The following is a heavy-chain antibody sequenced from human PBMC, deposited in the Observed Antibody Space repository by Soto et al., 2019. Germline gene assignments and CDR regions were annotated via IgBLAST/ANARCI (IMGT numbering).Heavy chain of an antibody. Sequence: SETLCLICTFSVGSMSIGGYDRSWIRQHRGKGPEWIGYIYYSGSTYYNPSLKSRVTISVDTSKNQFSLKLSSVTAADTAVYYCARDLVVVAATQVSYYYGMDVWGQGTTVPGSS. CDR2: IYYSGST. V-gene: IGHV4-31*03. D-gene: IGHD2-15*01. CDR3: ARDLVVVAATQVSYYYGMDV. J-gene: IGHJ6*01. CDR1: VGSMSIGGYD.